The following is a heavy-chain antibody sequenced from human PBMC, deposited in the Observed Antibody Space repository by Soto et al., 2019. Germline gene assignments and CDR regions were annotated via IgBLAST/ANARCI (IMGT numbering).Heavy chain of an antibody. CDR3: ARVFEQQLGLSYFDY. Sequence: GGSLRLSCAASGFTFSSYWMSWVRQAPGKGLEWVANIKQDGSEKYYVDSVKGRFTISRDNAKNSLYLQMNSLRAEDTAVYYCARVFEQQLGLSYFDYSGQGTLVTVSS. V-gene: IGHV3-7*03. CDR1: GFTFSSYW. D-gene: IGHD6-13*01. J-gene: IGHJ4*02. CDR2: IKQDGSEK.